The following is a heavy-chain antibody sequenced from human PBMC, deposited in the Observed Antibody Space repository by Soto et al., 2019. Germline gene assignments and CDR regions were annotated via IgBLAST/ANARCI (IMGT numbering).Heavy chain of an antibody. D-gene: IGHD3-10*01. CDR2: ISAYNGNT. V-gene: IGHV1-18*01. CDR1: GYTFTSYG. CDR3: AKEGVLLWFGELAYFDY. Sequence: ASVKVSCKASGYTFTSYGISWVRQAPGQGLEWMGWISAYNGNTNYAQKLQGRVTMTTDTSTSTAYMELRSLRSDDTAVYYCAKEGVLLWFGELAYFDYWGQGTLVTVSS. J-gene: IGHJ4*02.